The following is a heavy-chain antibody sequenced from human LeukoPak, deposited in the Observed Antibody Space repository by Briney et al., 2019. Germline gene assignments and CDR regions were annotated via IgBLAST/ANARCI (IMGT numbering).Heavy chain of an antibody. V-gene: IGHV4-31*03. J-gene: IGHJ3*02. CDR3: AREMHTVVTPIDI. D-gene: IGHD4-23*01. CDR1: GGSISSGGYY. CDR2: IYYSGST. Sequence: PSETLSLTCTVSGGSISSGGYYWSWIRQHPGKGLEWIGYIYYSGSTYYNPSLKSRVTISVDTSKNQFSLKLSSVTAADTAVYYCAREMHTVVTPIDIWGQGTMVTVSS.